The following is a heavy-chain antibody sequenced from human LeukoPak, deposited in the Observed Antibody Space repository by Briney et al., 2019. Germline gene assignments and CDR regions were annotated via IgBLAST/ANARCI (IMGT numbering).Heavy chain of an antibody. J-gene: IGHJ4*02. Sequence: PSETLSLTCTVSGGSISSYYWSWIRQPPGKGLEWIGYIYYSGSTNYNPSLKSRVTISVDTSKNQFSLKLSSVTAADTAVYYCARQQLVRRVFDYWGQGTLVTVSS. CDR2: IYYSGST. V-gene: IGHV4-59*08. CDR1: GGSISSYY. CDR3: ARQQLVRRVFDY. D-gene: IGHD6-13*01.